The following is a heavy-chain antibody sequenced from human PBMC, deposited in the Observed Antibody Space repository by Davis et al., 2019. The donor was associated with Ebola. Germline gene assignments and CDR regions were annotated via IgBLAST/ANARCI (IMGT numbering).Heavy chain of an antibody. D-gene: IGHD1-26*01. CDR1: GDDFSVRRGG. CDR3: VRGWGRNGMGV. J-gene: IGHJ6*02. Sequence: HSRIPSLPCSISGDDFSVRRGGWHRLRPTPSRGLEWLGSTSYASKWYSDYAVSVKSRITINPDTSKNQFSLQLNSVTPQDTAVYYCVRGWGRNGMGVWGQGTTVTVSS. V-gene: IGHV6-1*01. CDR2: TSYASKWYS.